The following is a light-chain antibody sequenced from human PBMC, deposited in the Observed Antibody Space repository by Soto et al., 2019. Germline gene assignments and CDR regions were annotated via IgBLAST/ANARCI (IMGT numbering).Light chain of an antibody. CDR2: GAS. J-gene: IGKJ3*01. CDR3: QQYNNWPFT. Sequence: EIVMTQSPATLSVSPGERATLSCRASQSVSSNLAWYQQKPGQAPRLLIYGASTRATGIPARFSGSGSGTEFTLTISCRQSEDFAVYYCQQYNNWPFTFGPGTKVDIK. V-gene: IGKV3-15*01. CDR1: QSVSSN.